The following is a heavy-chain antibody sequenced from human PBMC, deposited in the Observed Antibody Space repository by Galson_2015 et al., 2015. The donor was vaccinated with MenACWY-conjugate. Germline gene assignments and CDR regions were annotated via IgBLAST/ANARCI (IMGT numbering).Heavy chain of an antibody. D-gene: IGHD2-2*01. CDR2: INYSGSSP. J-gene: IGHJ4*02. V-gene: IGHV3-23*01. CDR1: GFSFSSYA. CDR3: AKELDRYCTTISCYDPLLPFDY. Sequence: SLRLSCAASGFSFSSYAMTWVRQAPGKGLEWVSGINYSGSSPYYADSVKGRFTISRDNSKNTLYLQMNNLRAEDTALYYCAKELDRYCTTISCYDPLLPFDYWGQGTLVTVSS.